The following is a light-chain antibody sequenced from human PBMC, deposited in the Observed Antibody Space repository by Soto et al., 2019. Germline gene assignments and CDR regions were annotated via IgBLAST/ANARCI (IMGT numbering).Light chain of an antibody. Sequence: DVVLTQSPLSLPVTPGQPASISCRSSLSLVYSDGSTYLNWFQQRPGQSPRRLIYKVSNRDSGGPDRVSGSGSCTSFTLEISRVEAEDVVVDYYMQGTHWPPSTFGQGTRLEIK. CDR3: MQGTHWPPST. V-gene: IGKV2-30*01. J-gene: IGKJ5*01. CDR1: LSLVYSDGSTY. CDR2: KVS.